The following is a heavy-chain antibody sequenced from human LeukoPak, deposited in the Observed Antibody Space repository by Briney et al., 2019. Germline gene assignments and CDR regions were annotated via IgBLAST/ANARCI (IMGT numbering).Heavy chain of an antibody. CDR1: GFTFSSYA. CDR2: ISGSGGST. CDR3: AKASSSGWYDPPHFDY. D-gene: IGHD6-19*01. J-gene: IGHJ4*02. Sequence: GGSLRLSCAASGFTFSSYAMSWVRQAPGKGLEWVSAISGSGGSTYYADSVKGRFTISRDNSKNTLYLQMNSLRAEDTAVYYCAKASSSGWYDPPHFDYWGQGTLVTVSS. V-gene: IGHV3-23*01.